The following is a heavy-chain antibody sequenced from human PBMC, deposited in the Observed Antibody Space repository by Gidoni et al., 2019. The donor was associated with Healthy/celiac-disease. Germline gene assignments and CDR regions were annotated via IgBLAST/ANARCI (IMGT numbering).Heavy chain of an antibody. CDR2: INHSGST. CDR1: GGSFRGSY. V-gene: IGHV4-34*01. CDR3: AAAMVNGAFDI. J-gene: IGHJ3*02. Sequence: QVQLQQWRAGLLKPSEPLSLTCPVYGGSFRGSYWSWIRQPPGKGLEWIGEINHSGSTNYNPSLKSRVTISVDTSKNQFSLKLSSVTAADTAVYYCAAAMVNGAFDIWGQGTMVTVSS. D-gene: IGHD5-18*01.